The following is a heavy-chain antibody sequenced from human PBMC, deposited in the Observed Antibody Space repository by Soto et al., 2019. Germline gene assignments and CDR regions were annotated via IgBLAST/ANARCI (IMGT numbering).Heavy chain of an antibody. CDR3: ARVPFYGSGSYFSRYYYYMDV. CDR1: GYTFTSYD. D-gene: IGHD3-10*01. J-gene: IGHJ6*03. CDR2: MNPNSGNT. Sequence: QVQLVQSGAEVKKPGASVKVSCKASGYTFTSYDINWVRQATGQGLEWMGWMNPNSGNTGYAQKFQGRVTMTRNTSISTAYMELSSLRSEDTAVYYCARVPFYGSGSYFSRYYYYMDVWGKGTTVTVSS. V-gene: IGHV1-8*01.